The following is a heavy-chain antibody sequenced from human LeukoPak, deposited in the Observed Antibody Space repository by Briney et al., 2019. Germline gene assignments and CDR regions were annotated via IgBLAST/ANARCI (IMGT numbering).Heavy chain of an antibody. Sequence: GGSLRLSCAASGFTFSSYSMNWVRQAPGKGLEWVGRIKSKTDGGTTDYAAPVKGRFTISRDDSKNTLYLQMNSLKTEDTAVYYCTTPHSGSYWEYFQHWGQGTLVTVSS. J-gene: IGHJ1*01. CDR2: IKSKTDGGTT. V-gene: IGHV3-15*01. CDR3: TTPHSGSYWEYFQH. CDR1: GFTFSSYS. D-gene: IGHD1-26*01.